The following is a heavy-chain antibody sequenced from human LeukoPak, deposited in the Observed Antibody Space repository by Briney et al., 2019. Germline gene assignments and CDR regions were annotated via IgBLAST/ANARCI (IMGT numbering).Heavy chain of an antibody. Sequence: GGSLRLSCAASGFTFSSYWMSWVRQAPGKGLEWVANIKQDGSEKYYVDSVKGRFTISRDSAKNSLYLQMNSLRAEDTAVYYCAREGIVGSLDYWGQGTLVTVSS. J-gene: IGHJ4*02. D-gene: IGHD1-26*01. V-gene: IGHV3-7*01. CDR2: IKQDGSEK. CDR1: GFTFSSYW. CDR3: AREGIVGSLDY.